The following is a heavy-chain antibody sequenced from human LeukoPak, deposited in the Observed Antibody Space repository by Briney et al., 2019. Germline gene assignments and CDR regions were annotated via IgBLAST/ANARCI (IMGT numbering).Heavy chain of an antibody. Sequence: SETLSLTCAVYGGSFSGYYWSWIRQPPGKGLEWIGEINHSGSTNYNPSLKSRVTISVDTSKNQFSLKLSSVTAADTAVYYCAREGLNMVRGVIPKEAWGWFDPWGQGTLVTVSS. CDR3: AREGLNMVRGVIPKEAWGWFDP. D-gene: IGHD3-10*01. J-gene: IGHJ5*02. CDR1: GGSFSGYY. CDR2: INHSGST. V-gene: IGHV4-34*01.